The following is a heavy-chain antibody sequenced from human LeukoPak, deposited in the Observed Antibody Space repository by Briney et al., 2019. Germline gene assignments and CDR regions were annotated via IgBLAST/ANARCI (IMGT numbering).Heavy chain of an antibody. J-gene: IGHJ5*02. D-gene: IGHD6-19*01. CDR2: IKQDGSEK. CDR1: GFTVSSNY. V-gene: IGHV3-7*01. Sequence: PGGSLRLSCAASGFTVSSNYMTWVRQAPGKGLEWVANIKQDGSEKYYVDSVKGRFTISRDNAKNSLYLQMNSLRAEDTAVYYCARDSSGWYDWFDPWGQGTLVTVSS. CDR3: ARDSSGWYDWFDP.